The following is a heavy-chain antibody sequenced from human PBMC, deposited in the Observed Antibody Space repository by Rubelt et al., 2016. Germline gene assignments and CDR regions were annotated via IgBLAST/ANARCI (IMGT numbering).Heavy chain of an antibody. J-gene: IGHJ4*02. CDR1: GFTFSSYW. CDR2: IKQDGSEK. V-gene: IGHV3-7*01. D-gene: IGHD6-13*01. CDR3: ARCSRQLVLDGFDY. Sequence: EVQLVESGGGVVQPGGSLRLSCAASGFTFSSYWMSWVRQAPGKGLEWVANIKQDGSEKYYVDSVKGRFTISRDNAKNSLYLQMNSLGAEDTVVYYCARCSRQLVLDGFDYWGQGTLVTVSS.